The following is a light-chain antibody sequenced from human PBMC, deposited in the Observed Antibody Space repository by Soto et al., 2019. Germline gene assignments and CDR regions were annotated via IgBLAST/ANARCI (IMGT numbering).Light chain of an antibody. CDR3: GSDAGSSAYV. CDR1: SRDVGIYNL. V-gene: IGLV2-23*01. J-gene: IGLJ1*01. CDR2: ENS. Sequence: QSALTQPASVSGSPGQSITISCSGTSRDVGIYNLVSWYQQHPGKATKLMIYENSKPPSGVSKCFSGSNTGNTASLTISVHQGDDDADYYCGSDAGSSAYVFGPGTKLTVL.